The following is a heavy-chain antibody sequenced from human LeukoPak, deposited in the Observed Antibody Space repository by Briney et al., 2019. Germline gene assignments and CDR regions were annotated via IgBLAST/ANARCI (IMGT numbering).Heavy chain of an antibody. V-gene: IGHV4-59*01. J-gene: IGHJ4*02. D-gene: IGHD6-6*01. CDR3: ARIRHSSSSLFDY. CDR1: GGSISSYY. Sequence: SETLSLTCTVSGGSISSYYWSWLRQPPGKGLEWIGYIYYSGSTNYNPSLKSRVTISVDTSKNQFSLKLSSVTAADTAVYYCARIRHSSSSLFDYWGQGTLVTVSS. CDR2: IYYSGST.